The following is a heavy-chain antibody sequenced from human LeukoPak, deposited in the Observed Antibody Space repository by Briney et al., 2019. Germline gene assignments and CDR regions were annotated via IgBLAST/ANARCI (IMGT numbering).Heavy chain of an antibody. CDR2: ISESGGST. J-gene: IGHJ4*02. D-gene: IGHD3-10*01. CDR3: AKGSF. Sequence: ETLSLTCTVSGGSISSSSYYWGWIRQPPGKGLEWVSGISESGGSTYYADSVKGRFTSSRDNSENTLYLQMNNLRAEDTAAYYCAKGSFWGQGTLVTVSS. CDR1: GGSISSSSYY. V-gene: IGHV3-23*01.